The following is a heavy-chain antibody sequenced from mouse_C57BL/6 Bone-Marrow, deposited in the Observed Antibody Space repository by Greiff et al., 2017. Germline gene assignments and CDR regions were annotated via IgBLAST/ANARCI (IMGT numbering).Heavy chain of an antibody. V-gene: IGHV1-50*01. CDR2: IDPSDSYT. D-gene: IGHD1-1*01. Sequence: QVQLQQPGAELVKPGASVKLSCKASGYTFTSYWMQWVNQRPGQGLEWIGEIDPSDSYTNYNQKFKGKATLTVDTSSSTAYMQLSSLTSEDSAVYYCARYDGSRVEFDYWGQGTTLTVSS. CDR3: ARYDGSRVEFDY. CDR1: GYTFTSYW. J-gene: IGHJ2*01.